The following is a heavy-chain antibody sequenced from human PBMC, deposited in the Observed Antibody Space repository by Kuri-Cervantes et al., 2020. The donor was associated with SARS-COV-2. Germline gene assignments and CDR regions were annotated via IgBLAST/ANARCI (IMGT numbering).Heavy chain of an antibody. CDR1: GFTFSNAW. CDR3: TTSIGRGKGTFDL. D-gene: IGHD3/OR15-3a*01. Sequence: GESLKISCAASGFTFSNAWMSWVRQAPGKGLEWVGRIKSKTDGGTTDYAAPVKGRFTISRDDSENMLYLQMNTLKTEDTAVYYCTTSIGRGKGTFDLWGQGTLVTVSS. J-gene: IGHJ4*02. CDR2: IKSKTDGGTT. V-gene: IGHV3-15*01.